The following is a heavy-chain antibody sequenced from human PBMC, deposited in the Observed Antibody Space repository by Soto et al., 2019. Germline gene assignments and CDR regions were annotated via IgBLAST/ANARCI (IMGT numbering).Heavy chain of an antibody. CDR2: IGGSGGDT. Sequence: EVPLLESGGDLVQPGGSMRLSCAASGFTFGNYAMSWVRQAPGKGLEWVSNIGGSGGDTYYAGSVKDRFTISRDNSENTLYLQMNSLRAEDTTVYYCARCLGVGHCTNGLCQLFQHWGKGTIVTVSS. CDR1: GFTFGNYA. CDR3: ARCLGVGHCTNGLCQLFQH. D-gene: IGHD2-8*01. V-gene: IGHV3-23*01. J-gene: IGHJ1*01.